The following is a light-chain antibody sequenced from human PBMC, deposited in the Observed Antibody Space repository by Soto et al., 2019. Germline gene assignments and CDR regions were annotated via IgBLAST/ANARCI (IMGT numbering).Light chain of an antibody. CDR1: QNLLHIGVYNY. J-gene: IGKJ1*01. CDR2: LGS. CDR3: MQAVYTRT. V-gene: IGKV2-28*01. Sequence: DIVVTKSPLSLSVTPGEPASISCRSSQNLLHIGVYNYLDWYVQKPGQSPQLLIFLGSYRASGVPDRFSGSGSGTDFTLRISRVEAEDVGVYYCMQAVYTRTFGPGTKVDI.